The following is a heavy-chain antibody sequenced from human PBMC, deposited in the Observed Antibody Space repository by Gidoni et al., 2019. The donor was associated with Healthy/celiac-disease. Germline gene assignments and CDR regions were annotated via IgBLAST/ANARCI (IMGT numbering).Heavy chain of an antibody. V-gene: IGHV4-31*03. J-gene: IGHJ4*02. CDR1: GGSISSGGYY. D-gene: IGHD3-10*01. CDR2: IYYSGST. CDR3: ARSSITMVRGAPMTDYYFDY. Sequence: QVQLQESGPGLVKPSQTLSLTCTVSGGSISSGGYYWSWIRQHPGKGLEWIGYIYYSGSTYYNPSLKSRVTISVDTSKNQFSLKLSSVTAADTAVYYCARSSITMVRGAPMTDYYFDYWGQGTLVTVSS.